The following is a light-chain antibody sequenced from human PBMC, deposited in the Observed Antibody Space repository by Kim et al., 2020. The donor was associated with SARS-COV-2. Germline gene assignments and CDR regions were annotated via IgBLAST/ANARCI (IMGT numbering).Light chain of an antibody. CDR2: GKN. CDR1: SLRSYD. V-gene: IGLV3-19*01. CDR3: NSRVSNDNVV. Sequence: ALGKTVRITCQGDSLRSYDATWYQKKPGQAPILVIYGKNNRPSGIPDLFSGSSAGNTASLTITGTQAGDEADYYCNSRVSNDNVVFGGGTQLTVL. J-gene: IGLJ2*01.